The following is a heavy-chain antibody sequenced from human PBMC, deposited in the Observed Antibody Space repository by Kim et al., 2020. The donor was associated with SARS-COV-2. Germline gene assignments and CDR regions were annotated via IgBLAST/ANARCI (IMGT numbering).Heavy chain of an antibody. CDR3: ARDYGDYVPSFDI. J-gene: IGHJ3*02. D-gene: IGHD4-17*01. V-gene: IGHV1-18*01. Sequence: YAQKIQGRVTMTTDTSTSTAYMERRSLRSDDTAVYYCARDYGDYVPSFDIWGQGTMVTVSS.